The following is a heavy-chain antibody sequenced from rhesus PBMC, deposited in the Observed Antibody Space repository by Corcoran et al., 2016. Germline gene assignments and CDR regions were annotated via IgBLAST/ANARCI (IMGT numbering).Heavy chain of an antibody. D-gene: IGHD1-1*01. J-gene: IGHJ6*01. CDR1: GGSISGYYY. CDR2: IYGGSGST. CDR3: ARRPIRLELLYGLDS. V-gene: IGHV4-73*01. Sequence: QVQLQQWGEGLVKPSETLSLTCAVYGGSISGYYYWSWIRQPPGKGLEWIGYIYGGSGSTSYNPSLKSRVTISTDTSKNQFSLKLSSVTAADTAVYYCARRPIRLELLYGLDSWGQGVVVTVSS.